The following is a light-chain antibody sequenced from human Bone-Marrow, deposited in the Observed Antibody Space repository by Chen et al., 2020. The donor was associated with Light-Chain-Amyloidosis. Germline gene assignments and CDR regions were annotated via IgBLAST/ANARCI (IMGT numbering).Light chain of an antibody. CDR3: AAWDDSLNGPV. Sequence: QSVLTQPPSVSEAPRQRVTISCFGSSSNIGNNAVNWYQQFPGKAPKLLIYYDDLLPSGVSDRFSGSKSGTSASLAISGLQSEDEADYYCAAWDDSLNGPVFGGGTKLTVL. CDR1: SSNIGNNA. V-gene: IGLV1-36*01. CDR2: YDD. J-gene: IGLJ3*02.